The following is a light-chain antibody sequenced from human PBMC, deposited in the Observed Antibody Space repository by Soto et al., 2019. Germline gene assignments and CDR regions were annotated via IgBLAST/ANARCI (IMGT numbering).Light chain of an antibody. CDR3: QQYGSSPPSWT. J-gene: IGKJ1*01. CDR2: GAS. V-gene: IGKV3-20*01. Sequence: ETVLTQSPGTLSLSPGERATLSCRASQSVSSNYLAWYQQKPGQAPRLLIYGASSRATGIPDRFSGSGSGTDFSLTISRLEPEDFAVYYWQQYGSSPPSWTFGKGTKVDSK. CDR1: QSVSSNY.